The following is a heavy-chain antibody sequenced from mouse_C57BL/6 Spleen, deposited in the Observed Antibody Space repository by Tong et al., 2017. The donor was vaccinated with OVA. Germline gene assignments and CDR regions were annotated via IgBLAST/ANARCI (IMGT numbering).Heavy chain of an antibody. CDR2: INPSNGGT. Sequence: VQLQESGTELVKPGASVKLSCKASGYTFTSYWMHWVKQRPGQGLEWIGNINPSNGGTNYNEKFKSKATLTVDKSTSTAYMQLSSLTSEVSPVYYSARDSSGSSWGCYLDSRASGTALTVSS. J-gene: IGHJ2*01. CDR3: ARDSSGSSWGCYLDS. CDR1: GYTFTSYW. V-gene: IGHV1-53*01. D-gene: IGHD1-1*01.